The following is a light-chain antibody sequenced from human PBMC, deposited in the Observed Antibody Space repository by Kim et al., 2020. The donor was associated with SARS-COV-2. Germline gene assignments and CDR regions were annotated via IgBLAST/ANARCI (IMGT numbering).Light chain of an antibody. J-gene: IGLJ2*01. CDR2: QDS. CDR3: QAWDSSLGE. Sequence: SYELTQPPSVSVSPGQTASITCSADKLGDKYACWYQQKPGQSPVLVIYQDSKRPSGIPERFSGSNSGNTATLTISGTQAMDEADYYCQAWDSSLGEFGGGTKLTVL. V-gene: IGLV3-1*01. CDR1: KLGDKY.